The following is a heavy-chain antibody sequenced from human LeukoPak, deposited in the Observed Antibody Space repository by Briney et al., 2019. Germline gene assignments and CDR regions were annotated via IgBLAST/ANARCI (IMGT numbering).Heavy chain of an antibody. V-gene: IGHV3-74*01. CDR3: ARVSSLWSFDY. Sequence: GGSQRLSCASSGHIFSTQWMHWVRQTSGKGLVWVLRISPDGSRTAYADSVKGRFTISRDNARDTLYLQLNSLGAEDTAVYYCARVSSLWSFDYWGHGTLVTGSS. CDR1: GHIFSTQW. D-gene: IGHD2-21*01. CDR2: ISPDGSRT. J-gene: IGHJ4*01.